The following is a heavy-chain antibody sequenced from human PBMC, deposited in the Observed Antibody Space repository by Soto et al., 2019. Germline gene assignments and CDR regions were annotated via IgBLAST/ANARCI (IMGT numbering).Heavy chain of an antibody. D-gene: IGHD1-7*01. Sequence: GGSLRLSCAGSGFTFSNHWMNWVRQAPGKGLEWVANIKADGSENYYVDSVKGRFTISRDNARNSLYLQMNSLRAEDTAVYFCATAENYRFDNWGLGPLVTVSS. V-gene: IGHV3-7*01. J-gene: IGHJ4*02. CDR3: ATAENYRFDN. CDR2: IKADGSEN. CDR1: GFTFSNHW.